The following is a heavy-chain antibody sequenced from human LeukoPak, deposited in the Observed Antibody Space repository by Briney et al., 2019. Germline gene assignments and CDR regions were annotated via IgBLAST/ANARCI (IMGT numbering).Heavy chain of an antibody. CDR1: GGSLSSYY. D-gene: IGHD3-10*01. CDR2: IYTSGST. Sequence: SETLSLTCTVSGGSLSSYYWSWSRQPAGKGLEWIGRIYTSGSTKYSPSLKSRVSMSIDTSKNQFSLKLSSVTAADTAVYYCARDRHYDSRSKNWFDPWGQGTLVTVSS. CDR3: ARDRHYDSRSKNWFDP. J-gene: IGHJ5*02. V-gene: IGHV4-4*07.